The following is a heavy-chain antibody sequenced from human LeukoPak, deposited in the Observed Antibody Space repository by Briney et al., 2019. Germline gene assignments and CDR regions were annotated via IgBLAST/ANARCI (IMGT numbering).Heavy chain of an antibody. CDR3: TVAGIVGFFDY. Sequence: GGSLRLSCAASGFTFSSYGMHWVRQAPGKGLEWVAVISYDGSNKYYADSVKGRFTISRDNSKNTLYLQMNSLRAEDTAVYYCTVAGIVGFFDYWGQGTLVTVSS. D-gene: IGHD6-19*01. J-gene: IGHJ4*02. CDR1: GFTFSSYG. CDR2: ISYDGSNK. V-gene: IGHV3-30*03.